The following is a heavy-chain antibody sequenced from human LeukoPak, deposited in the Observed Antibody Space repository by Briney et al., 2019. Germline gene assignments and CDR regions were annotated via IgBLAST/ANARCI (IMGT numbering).Heavy chain of an antibody. J-gene: IGHJ4*02. D-gene: IGHD5-12*01. CDR1: GFTFSSYG. CDR2: IWYDGSNK. Sequence: GGSLRLSCAASGFTFSSYGMHWVRQAPGKGLEWVAVIWYDGSNKYYADSVKGRFTISRDNSKNTLYLQMNSLRAEDTAVYYCARGGYSGYPPIDYWGQGTLVTVSS. CDR3: ARGGYSGYPPIDY. V-gene: IGHV3-33*01.